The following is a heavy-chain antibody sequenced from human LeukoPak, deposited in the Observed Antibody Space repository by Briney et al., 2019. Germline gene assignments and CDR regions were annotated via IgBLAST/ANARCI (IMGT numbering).Heavy chain of an antibody. V-gene: IGHV1-18*01. Sequence: GASVKVSCKASGYTFTSYGISWVRQAPGQGLEWMGWISAYNGNTNYAQKLQGRVTMTTDTSTSTAYMELRSLRSDDTAVYYCARVFKVSPDDLNWLDPWGQGTLVTVSS. D-gene: IGHD1-14*01. CDR2: ISAYNGNT. CDR3: ARVFKVSPDDLNWLDP. CDR1: GYTFTSYG. J-gene: IGHJ5*02.